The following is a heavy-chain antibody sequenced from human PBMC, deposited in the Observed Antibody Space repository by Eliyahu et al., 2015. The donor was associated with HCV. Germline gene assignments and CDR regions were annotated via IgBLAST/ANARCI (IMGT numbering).Heavy chain of an antibody. CDR2: IYYSGST. CDR3: GYYKPRQFDY. CDR1: GGSISSSSYY. Sequence: QLQLQESGPGLVKPSETLSLTCTVXGGSISSSSYYWGWIRQPPGKGLEWIGSIYYSGSTYYNPSLKSRVTISVDTSKNQFSLKLSSVTAATYYDILTGYYKPRQFDYWGQGTLVTVSS. D-gene: IGHD3-9*01. J-gene: IGHJ4*02. V-gene: IGHV4-39*01.